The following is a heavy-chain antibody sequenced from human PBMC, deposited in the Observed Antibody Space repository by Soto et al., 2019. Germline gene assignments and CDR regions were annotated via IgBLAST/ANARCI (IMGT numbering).Heavy chain of an antibody. J-gene: IGHJ4*02. Sequence: QVQLQESGPGLVKPSGTLSLTCAVSSGSISSSNWWSWVRQPPGKGLEWSGEIYHSGSTNYNPSLKSRVTISVDKSKNQFSLKLSSVTAADTAVYYCAISRGDCSGGSCYPDYWGQGTLVTVSS. CDR1: SGSISSSNW. V-gene: IGHV4-4*02. CDR3: AISRGDCSGGSCYPDY. D-gene: IGHD2-15*01. CDR2: IYHSGST.